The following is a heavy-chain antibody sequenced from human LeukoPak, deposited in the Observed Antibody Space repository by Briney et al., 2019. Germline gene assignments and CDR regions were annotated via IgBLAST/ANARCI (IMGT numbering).Heavy chain of an antibody. CDR3: AKDRGSTWPEDYYMDV. CDR1: GFIFSDYG. CDR2: IRYDGTKK. V-gene: IGHV3-30*02. Sequence: GGSLRLSCAASGFIFSDYGMHWVRQAPGKGLEWVAFIRYDGTKKYYADSVKGRFTISRDNSKNTLYLQMNSLRPEDTAVYYCAKDRGSTWPEDYYMDVWGKGTTVTISS. D-gene: IGHD2-15*01. J-gene: IGHJ6*03.